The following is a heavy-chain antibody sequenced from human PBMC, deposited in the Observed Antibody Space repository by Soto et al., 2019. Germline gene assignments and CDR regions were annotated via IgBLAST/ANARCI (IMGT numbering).Heavy chain of an antibody. D-gene: IGHD6-13*01. CDR3: AKSIAAAGTRAYYYYGMDV. V-gene: IGHV3-23*01. CDR2: ISGSGGST. J-gene: IGHJ6*02. Sequence: GLEWVSAISGSGGSTYYADSVKGRFTISRDNSKNTLYLQMNSLRAEDTAVYYCAKSIAAAGTRAYYYYGMDVWGQGTTVTVSS.